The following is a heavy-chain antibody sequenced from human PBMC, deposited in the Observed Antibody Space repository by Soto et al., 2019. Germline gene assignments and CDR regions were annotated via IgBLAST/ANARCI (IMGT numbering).Heavy chain of an antibody. D-gene: IGHD6-19*01. CDR1: GFTFSSYG. CDR3: AKERYSSGWYALYQHFDY. CDR2: ISYDGSNK. V-gene: IGHV3-30*18. Sequence: QVQLVESGGGVVQPGRSLRLSCAASGFTFSSYGMHWVRQAPGKGLEWVAVISYDGSNKYYADSVKGRFTISRDNSKNTLYLQMNSLRAEDTAVYYCAKERYSSGWYALYQHFDYWGQGTLVTVSS. J-gene: IGHJ4*02.